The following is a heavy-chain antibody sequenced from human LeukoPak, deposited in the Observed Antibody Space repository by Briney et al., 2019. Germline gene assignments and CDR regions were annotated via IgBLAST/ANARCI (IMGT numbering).Heavy chain of an antibody. CDR2: ISGSGGST. D-gene: IGHD5-12*01. V-gene: IGHV3-23*01. CDR1: GFTFSSYG. J-gene: IGHJ4*02. Sequence: GGSLRLSCAASGFTFSSYGMSWVRQAPGKGLEWVSAISGSGGSTYYADSVKGRFTISRDNSKNTLYLQMNSLRAEDMALYYCAKDITAVATFTFDYWGQGTLVTVSS. CDR3: AKDITAVATFTFDY.